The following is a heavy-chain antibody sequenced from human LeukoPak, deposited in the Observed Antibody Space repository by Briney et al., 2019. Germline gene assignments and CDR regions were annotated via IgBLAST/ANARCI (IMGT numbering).Heavy chain of an antibody. V-gene: IGHV4-34*01. D-gene: IGHD4-17*01. Sequence: SETLSLTCAVCGGSFSGYYWSWIRQPPGKGLEWIGEINHSGSTNYNPSLKSRVTISVDTSKNQFSLKLSSVTAADTAVYYCARADYGECWFDPWGQGTLVTVSS. CDR1: GGSFSGYY. CDR2: INHSGST. CDR3: ARADYGECWFDP. J-gene: IGHJ5*02.